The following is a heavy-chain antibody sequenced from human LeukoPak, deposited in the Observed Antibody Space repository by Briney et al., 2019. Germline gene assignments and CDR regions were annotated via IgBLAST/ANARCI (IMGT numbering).Heavy chain of an antibody. V-gene: IGHV4-4*07. CDR3: ARDTYYYGSGSYYRLDP. CDR2: IYTSGST. D-gene: IGHD3-10*01. CDR1: GGSISSYY. Sequence: ASETLSLTCTVSGGSISSYYWSWIRQPAGKGLEWIGRIYTSGSTNYNPSLKSRVTMSVDTSKNQFSLKLSSVTAADMAVYYCARDTYYYGSGSYYRLDPWGQGTLVTVSS. J-gene: IGHJ5*02.